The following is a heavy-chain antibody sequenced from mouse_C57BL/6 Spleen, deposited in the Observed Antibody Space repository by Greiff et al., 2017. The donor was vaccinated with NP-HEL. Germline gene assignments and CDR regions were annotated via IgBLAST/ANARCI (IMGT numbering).Heavy chain of an antibody. D-gene: IGHD1-1*01. CDR1: GYTFTSYT. CDR3: ASRITTVVARYFDV. CDR2: INPSSGYT. J-gene: IGHJ1*03. V-gene: IGHV1-4*01. Sequence: VQLQQSGAELARPGASVKMSCKASGYTFTSYTMHWVKQRPGRGLEWIGYINPSSGYTKYNQKFKDKATLTADKSSSTAYMQLSRLTSEDSAVYYCASRITTVVARYFDVWGTRTTVTVSS.